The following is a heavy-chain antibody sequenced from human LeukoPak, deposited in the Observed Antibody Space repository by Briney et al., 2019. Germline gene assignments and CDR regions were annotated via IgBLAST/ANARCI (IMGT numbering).Heavy chain of an antibody. V-gene: IGHV4-31*03. Sequence: PSETLSLTCTVSGGSISSGGYYWSWIRQHPGKGLEWIGYIYYSGSTYYNPYLKSRVTISVDTSKNQFSLKLSSVTAADTAVYYCAGGLPLGYSGYESFFDYWGQGTLVTVSS. J-gene: IGHJ4*02. D-gene: IGHD5-12*01. CDR1: GGSISSGGYY. CDR3: AGGLPLGYSGYESFFDY. CDR2: IYYSGST.